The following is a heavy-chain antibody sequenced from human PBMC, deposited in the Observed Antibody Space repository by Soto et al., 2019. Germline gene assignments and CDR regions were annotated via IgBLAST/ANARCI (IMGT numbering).Heavy chain of an antibody. CDR2: LYNSGST. Sequence: SETLSLTCTVAGGSISSYYWSWIRQAPGKGLEWIGYLYNSGSTVYNPSLKSRVTISVDTSKNQFSLKLNSVTAADTAVYYCARDLWGYCGTDCYPLDVWGQGTTVTVSS. CDR3: ARDLWGYCGTDCYPLDV. D-gene: IGHD2-21*02. J-gene: IGHJ6*02. V-gene: IGHV4-59*01. CDR1: GGSISSYY.